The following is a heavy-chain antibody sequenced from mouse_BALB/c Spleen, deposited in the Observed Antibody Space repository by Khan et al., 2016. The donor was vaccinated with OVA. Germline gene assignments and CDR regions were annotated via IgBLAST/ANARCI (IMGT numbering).Heavy chain of an antibody. J-gene: IGHJ1*01. CDR3: ARYYGNDGWYFDV. V-gene: IGHV2-9*02. CDR2: IWAGGST. Sequence: QAQLQQSGPAMVAPSQSLSITCTVSGFSLTSYGVHWVRQPPGKGLEWLGVIWAGGSTNYNSALMSRLSISKDNSKSQVFLKMNSLQTDDTAMYYCARYYGNDGWYFDVWGAGTTVTVSS. D-gene: IGHD2-2*01. CDR1: GFSLTSYG.